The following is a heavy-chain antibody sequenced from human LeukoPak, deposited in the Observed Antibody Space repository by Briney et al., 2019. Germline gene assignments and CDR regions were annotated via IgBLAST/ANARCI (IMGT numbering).Heavy chain of an antibody. D-gene: IGHD3-10*01. Sequence: PSQTLSLTCTVSGGSISSGSYYWRWIRQPAGKGLEWIGRIYTSGSTHYNPSLKSRVTISVDTSKNQFSLKLSSVTAADTAVYYCARPRIHYYGSGSRKKGYYFDYWGQGTLVTVSS. J-gene: IGHJ4*02. CDR1: GGSISSGSYY. V-gene: IGHV4-61*02. CDR3: ARPRIHYYGSGSRKKGYYFDY. CDR2: IYTSGST.